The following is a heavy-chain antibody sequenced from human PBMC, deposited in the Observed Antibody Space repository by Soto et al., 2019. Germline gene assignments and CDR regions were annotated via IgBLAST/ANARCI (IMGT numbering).Heavy chain of an antibody. CDR2: ISYDGSNK. V-gene: IGHV3-30-3*01. D-gene: IGHD3-22*01. Sequence: GGSLRRSCAASGFAYSSYAMHWVRQAPGKGLEWVAVISYDGSNKYYADSVKGRFTISRDNSKNTLYLQMNSLRAEDTAVYYCAASYDSSGYYDNWFDPWGQGTLVTVAS. CDR3: AASYDSSGYYDNWFDP. CDR1: GFAYSSYA. J-gene: IGHJ5*02.